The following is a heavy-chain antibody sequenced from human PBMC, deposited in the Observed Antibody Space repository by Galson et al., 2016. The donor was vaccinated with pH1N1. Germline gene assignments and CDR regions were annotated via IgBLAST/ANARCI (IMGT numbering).Heavy chain of an antibody. CDR2: IKQDGSET. V-gene: IGHV3-7*01. D-gene: IGHD3-22*01. J-gene: IGHJ3*01. CDR1: GFSLSMYW. Sequence: SLRLSCAASGFSLSMYWMSWVRQAPGKGLEWLANIKQDGSETYYVDSVKGRFTITRDNAKNSVFLEMNSLGAWDTAVYYCASDYYGNSSDGDAYDLWGHGTMVTVSS. CDR3: ASDYYGNSSDGDAYDL.